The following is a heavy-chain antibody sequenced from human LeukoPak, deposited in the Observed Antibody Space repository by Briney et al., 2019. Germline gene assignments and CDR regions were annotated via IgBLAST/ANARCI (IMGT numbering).Heavy chain of an antibody. CDR3: AKGYCSGGSCYPRNDAFDI. Sequence: GGSLRLSCAASGFTFSSYGMHWVRQAPGKGLEWVSAISGSGGSTYYADSVKGRFTISRDNSKNTLYLQMNSLRAEDTAVYYCAKGYCSGGSCYPRNDAFDIWGQGTMVTVSS. J-gene: IGHJ3*02. D-gene: IGHD2-15*01. CDR1: GFTFSSYG. CDR2: ISGSGGST. V-gene: IGHV3-23*01.